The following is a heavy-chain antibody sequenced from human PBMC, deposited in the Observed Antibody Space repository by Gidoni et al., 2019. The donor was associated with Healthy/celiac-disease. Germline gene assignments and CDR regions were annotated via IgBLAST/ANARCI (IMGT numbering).Heavy chain of an antibody. D-gene: IGHD3-9*01. J-gene: IGHJ4*02. V-gene: IGHV3-33*01. CDR3: ARDSPYDILTGDYFDY. CDR2: IWYDGSNK. CDR1: GFTFSSYG. Sequence: QVQLVESGGGVVQPGRSLRLSCAASGFTFSSYGMHWVRQAPGKGLEWVAVIWYDGSNKYYADSVKGRFTISRDNSKNTLYLQMNSLRAEDTAVYYCARDSPYDILTGDYFDYWGQGTLVTVSS.